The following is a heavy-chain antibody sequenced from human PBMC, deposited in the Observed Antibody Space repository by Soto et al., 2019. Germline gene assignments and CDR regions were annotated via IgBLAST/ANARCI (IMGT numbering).Heavy chain of an antibody. CDR2: IYYSGGT. D-gene: IGHD6-6*01. CDR1: GGSISSRGYS. Sequence: SETLSLTCAVSGGSISSRGYSWAWIRQPPGKGLEWIGYIYYSGGTYYNPSLKSRVTISVDTSKNQFSLKLSSVTAADTAVYYCARERPDGARLDPWGQGTLVTVSS. V-gene: IGHV4-30-2*05. J-gene: IGHJ5*02. CDR3: ARERPDGARLDP.